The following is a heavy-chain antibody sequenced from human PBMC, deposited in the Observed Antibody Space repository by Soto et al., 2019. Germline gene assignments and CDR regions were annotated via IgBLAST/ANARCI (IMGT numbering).Heavy chain of an antibody. CDR1: GGSFSSYA. CDR3: ARDLRAAGRPGMDV. V-gene: IGHV1-69*01. CDR2: IIPIVGTG. D-gene: IGHD6-13*01. Sequence: QVQLVQSGAEVKKPGSSVKVSCKASGGSFSSYAISWVRQAPGQGLEWMGGIIPIVGTGNYAQNFQGRVTVTADEGTSTAYMELSSLRSEDTAMYYCARDLRAAGRPGMDVWGQGTTVTVSS. J-gene: IGHJ6*02.